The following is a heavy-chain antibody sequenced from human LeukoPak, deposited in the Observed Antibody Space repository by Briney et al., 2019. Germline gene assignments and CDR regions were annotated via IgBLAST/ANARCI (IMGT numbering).Heavy chain of an antibody. CDR1: GFTFSSYW. D-gene: IGHD3-10*01. CDR3: AREPYYYGSGSDLRPFDP. CDR2: IKQDGSEK. V-gene: IGHV3-7*01. Sequence: GGSLRLSCAASGFTFSSYWMSWVRQAPGKGLEWVANIKQDGSEKYYVGSVKGRFTISRDNAKNSLYLQMNSLRAEDTAVYYCAREPYYYGSGSDLRPFDPWGQGTLVTVSS. J-gene: IGHJ5*02.